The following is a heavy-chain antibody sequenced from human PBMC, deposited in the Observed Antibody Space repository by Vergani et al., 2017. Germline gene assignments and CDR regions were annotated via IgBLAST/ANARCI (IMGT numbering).Heavy chain of an antibody. J-gene: IGHJ1*01. Sequence: QVQLQESGPGLVTPSQTLSLTCTVSGGSINTDDSYWSWIRPSPGKGLEWIGYIYYDGKTYNNPSFESRLSISIDMSNNRFSLKLSSMTAADTAVYYCVRVPRCDPDCFASEYFQDWGQGARVIVSS. D-gene: IGHD3/OR15-3a*01. CDR1: GGSINTDDSY. V-gene: IGHV4-30-4*01. CDR3: VRVPRCDPDCFASEYFQD. CDR2: IYYDGKT.